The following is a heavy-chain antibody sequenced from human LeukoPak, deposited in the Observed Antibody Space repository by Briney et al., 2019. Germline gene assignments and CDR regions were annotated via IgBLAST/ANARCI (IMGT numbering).Heavy chain of an antibody. J-gene: IGHJ6*02. D-gene: IGHD2-2*01. V-gene: IGHV5-51*01. CDR2: FFPVAPVP. Sequence: GESLKISCKGSGYSFTSYWIGWVRQMPGKGLEGLGSFFPVAPVPRYSPSFQGQVTISADKSISTAYLQWSSLKASDTAMYYCARQGYCSSTSCYLYYYYGMDVWGQGTTVTVSS. CDR1: GYSFTSYW. CDR3: ARQGYCSSTSCYLYYYYGMDV.